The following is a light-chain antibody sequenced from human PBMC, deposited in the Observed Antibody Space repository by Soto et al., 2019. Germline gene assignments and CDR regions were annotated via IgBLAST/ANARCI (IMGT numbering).Light chain of an antibody. CDR2: DVS. Sequence: QSVLTQPSSVSGAPGQAITISFPRNKNEGCGYTYVSWYQQHPGKAPKFIIYDVSNRPSGVSNRFSGSKSGNTASLTISGLQAEDEADYYCSSYTTSNTRQIVFGTGTKVTVL. CDR3: SSYTTSNTRQIV. V-gene: IGLV2-14*01. CDR1: KNEGCGYTY. J-gene: IGLJ1*01.